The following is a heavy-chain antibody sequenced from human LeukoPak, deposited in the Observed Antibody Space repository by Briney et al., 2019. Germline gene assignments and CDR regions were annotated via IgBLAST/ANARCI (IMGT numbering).Heavy chain of an antibody. V-gene: IGHV4-61*02. CDR2: MYTIGTT. J-gene: IGHJ6*02. CDR3: ARVSSLYYYYGMDV. CDR1: GGSMSSGSYY. Sequence: SETLSLTCTVSGGSMSSGSYYWSWIRQPAGKGLEWIGRMYTIGTTDYNPSLKSRVTMSVDTSKNQFSLKLSSVTAADTAVYYCARVSSLYYYYGMDVWGQGTTVTVSS.